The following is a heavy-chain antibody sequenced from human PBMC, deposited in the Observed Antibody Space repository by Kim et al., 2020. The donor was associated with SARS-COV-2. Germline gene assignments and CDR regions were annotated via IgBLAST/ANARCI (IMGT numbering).Heavy chain of an antibody. V-gene: IGHV3-7*01. CDR1: GFIFGGDW. CDR2: INGDGSEK. J-gene: IGHJ6*02. D-gene: IGHD3-9*01. Sequence: GGSLRLSCEGSGFIFGGDWMSWVRQAPGKGLEWVANINGDGSEKYYVDSVKGRFSISRDNAKNSLFLQMNNLRAEDTALYYCGRYFVHYALDFWGPGTTV. CDR3: GRYFVHYALDF.